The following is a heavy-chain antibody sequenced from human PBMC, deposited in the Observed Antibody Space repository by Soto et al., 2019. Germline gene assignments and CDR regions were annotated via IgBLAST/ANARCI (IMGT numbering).Heavy chain of an antibody. CDR3: TKGPTTTDWFHP. V-gene: IGHV3-9*01. J-gene: IGHJ5*02. CDR1: GFTFSTYA. CDR2: ISWNSGSI. D-gene: IGHD1-1*01. Sequence: GGSLRLSCAASGFTFSTYAMHWVRQAPGKGLEWVSGISWNSGSINYAASVKGRFTVSRDNARNSLFLQMHSLTSEDSAVYYCTKGPTTTDWFHPWGQGTQVTVSS.